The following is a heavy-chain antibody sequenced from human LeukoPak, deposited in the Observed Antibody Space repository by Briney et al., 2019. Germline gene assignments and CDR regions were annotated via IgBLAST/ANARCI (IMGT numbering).Heavy chain of an antibody. CDR2: IYHSGST. CDR3: ARAYSTLFDY. CDR1: GYSISSGYY. Sequence: SETLSLTCIVSGYSISSGYYWGWIRQPPGKGLEWIGGIYHSGSTYYNPSLKSRVTISLDTSKNQFSLKLSSVTAADTAVYYCARAYSTLFDYWGQGTLVTVSS. V-gene: IGHV4-38-2*02. D-gene: IGHD2/OR15-2a*01. J-gene: IGHJ4*02.